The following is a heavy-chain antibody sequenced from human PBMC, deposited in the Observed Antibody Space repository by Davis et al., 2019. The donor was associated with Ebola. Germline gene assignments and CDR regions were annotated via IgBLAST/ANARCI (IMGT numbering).Heavy chain of an antibody. D-gene: IGHD3-22*01. CDR2: IKQDGSEK. Sequence: GGSLRLSCAASGFTLSSYWMSWVRQAPGKGLEWVANIKQDGSEKYYVDSVKGRFTISRDNAKNSLYLQMNSLRAEDTAVYYCARDEITMIVVVTAIGMDVWGQGTTVTVSS. CDR3: ARDEITMIVVVTAIGMDV. CDR1: GFTLSSYW. J-gene: IGHJ6*02. V-gene: IGHV3-7*03.